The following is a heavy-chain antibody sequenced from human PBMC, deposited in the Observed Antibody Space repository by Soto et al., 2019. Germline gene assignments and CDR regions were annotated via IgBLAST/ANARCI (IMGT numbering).Heavy chain of an antibody. D-gene: IGHD5-12*01. Sequence: ASVEVSCEACGDSFTSYGISWVRQAPGQGLEWMGWISAYNGNTNYAQKLQGRVTMTTDTSTSTAYMELRSLRSDDTAVYYCARDREYSKYYFDYWRQGTLVTVSS. J-gene: IGHJ4*02. V-gene: IGHV1-18*01. CDR1: GDSFTSYG. CDR2: ISAYNGNT. CDR3: ARDREYSKYYFDY.